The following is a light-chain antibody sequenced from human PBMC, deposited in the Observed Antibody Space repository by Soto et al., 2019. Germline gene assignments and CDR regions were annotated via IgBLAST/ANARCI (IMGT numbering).Light chain of an antibody. CDR1: QSISNH. Sequence: DIQMTQSPSSLSASVEDRVIITCRASQSISNHLNWYQQKPGKAPKLLIFAESSLQSGVPSRFSGSRSGPDFTLPISSLQPEDFSTYYCQQRYSSPTTFGQGTRVDIK. V-gene: IGKV1-39*01. CDR3: QQRYSSPTT. J-gene: IGKJ1*01. CDR2: AES.